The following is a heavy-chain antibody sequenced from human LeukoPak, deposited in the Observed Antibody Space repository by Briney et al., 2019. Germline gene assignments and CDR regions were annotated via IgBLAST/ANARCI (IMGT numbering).Heavy chain of an antibody. CDR2: ISYDGSNK. CDR3: ARAMVRGVIIGNWFDP. J-gene: IGHJ5*02. V-gene: IGHV3-30*01. D-gene: IGHD3-10*01. CDR1: GFTFSSYA. Sequence: GGSLRLSCAASGFTFSSYAMHWVRQAPGKGLEWVAVISYDGSNKYYADSVKGRFTISRDNSKNTLYLQMNSLRAEDTAVYYCARAMVRGVIIGNWFDPWGQGTLVTVSS.